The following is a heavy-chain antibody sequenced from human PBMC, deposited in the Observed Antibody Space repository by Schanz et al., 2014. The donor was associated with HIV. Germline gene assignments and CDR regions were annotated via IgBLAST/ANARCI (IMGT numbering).Heavy chain of an antibody. D-gene: IGHD6-13*01. CDR3: TTVKGYSSSWTTYYDYGMAV. CDR2: IKSKTDGGTT. J-gene: IGHJ6*02. CDR1: GFTFSNAW. Sequence: EVQLVESGGGLVKPGGSLRLSCAASGFTFSNAWMSWVRQAPGKGLEWVGRIKSKTDGGTTDYAAPVKGRFTISRDDSKNTLYLQMTSLKTEDTAVYYCTTVKGYSSSWTTYYDYGMAVWGQGTTVTVSS. V-gene: IGHV3-15*01.